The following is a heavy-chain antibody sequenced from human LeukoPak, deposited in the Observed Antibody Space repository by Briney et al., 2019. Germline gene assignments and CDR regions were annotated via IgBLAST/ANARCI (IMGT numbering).Heavy chain of an antibody. D-gene: IGHD3-3*01. Sequence: PSETLSLTCTVSGGSISSGSDYWSWIRQPAGKGLEWIGRIYTSGSTIYNPSLKSRVTTSVDTSKNQISLKLSSVTAADTAVYYCAVWSGYYTSAFDIWGQGTMVTVSS. CDR2: IYTSGST. CDR3: AVWSGYYTSAFDI. CDR1: GGSISSGSDY. J-gene: IGHJ3*02. V-gene: IGHV4-61*02.